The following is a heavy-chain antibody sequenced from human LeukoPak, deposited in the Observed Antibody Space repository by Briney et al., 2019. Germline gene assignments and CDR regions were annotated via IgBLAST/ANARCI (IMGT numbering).Heavy chain of an antibody. Sequence: SETLSLTCTVSGGSIRSYYWSWIRQPAGKGLEWIGRIYASGTITYNPSLGSRVSMSVDTSKNQFSLNLSSVTAADTALYYCARDSGTTGEVKFDPWGQGTLVTVSS. J-gene: IGHJ5*02. CDR2: IYASGTI. CDR3: ARDSGTTGEVKFDP. D-gene: IGHD3-10*01. V-gene: IGHV4-4*07. CDR1: GGSIRSYY.